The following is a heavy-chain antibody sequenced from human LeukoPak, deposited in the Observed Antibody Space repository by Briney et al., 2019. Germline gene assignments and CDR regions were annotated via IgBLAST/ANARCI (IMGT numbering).Heavy chain of an antibody. CDR3: ARDSHFNHPFDY. J-gene: IGHJ4*02. CDR2: ISITSSTI. CDR1: GFTVSSHT. V-gene: IGHV3-48*04. Sequence: HPGGSLRLSCAASGFTVSSHTMNSVRQAPGKGLEWVSYISITSSTIYYADSVKGRFTISRHNAKNSLYLQMNSLRAEDQAVYYCARDSHFNHPFDYWGQGTLVTVSS.